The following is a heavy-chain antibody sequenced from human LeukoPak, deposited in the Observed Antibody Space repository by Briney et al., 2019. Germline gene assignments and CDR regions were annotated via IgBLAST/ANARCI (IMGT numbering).Heavy chain of an antibody. Sequence: GGSLRLSCAASGFTFSSYGIHWVRQAPRKGLEWVAFIRYDGSNKYYADSVKGRFTISRDNSKNTLYLQMNSLRAEDTAVYYCAKWRRGGWSLDYWGQGTLVTVSS. CDR3: AKWRRGGWSLDY. CDR1: GFTFSSYG. V-gene: IGHV3-30*02. J-gene: IGHJ4*02. D-gene: IGHD6-19*01. CDR2: IRYDGSNK.